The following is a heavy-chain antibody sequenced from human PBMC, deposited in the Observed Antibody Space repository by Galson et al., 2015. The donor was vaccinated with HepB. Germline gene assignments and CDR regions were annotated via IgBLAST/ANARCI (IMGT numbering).Heavy chain of an antibody. CDR1: GGSFSGYY. J-gene: IGHJ6*03. D-gene: IGHD4-17*01. CDR2: INHSGST. Sequence: LSLTCAVYGGSFSGYYWSWIRQPPGKGLEWIGEINHSGSTNYNPSLKSRVTITVDTSKNQFSLKLSSVTAANTAVYYCARGDNPDYGDYASAYYYMDVWGKGTTVTVSS. V-gene: IGHV4-34*01. CDR3: ARGDNPDYGDYASAYYYMDV.